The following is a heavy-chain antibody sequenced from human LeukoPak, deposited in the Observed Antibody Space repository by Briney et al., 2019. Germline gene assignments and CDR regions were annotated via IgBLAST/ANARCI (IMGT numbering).Heavy chain of an antibody. CDR1: GYTFTDYL. V-gene: IGHV1-18*01. J-gene: IGHJ4*02. Sequence: ASVRVSCKASGYTFTDYLINWVRQAPGQGLEWVGSISTKNGYTKLAQKFQGRVAMPKDTSANTIDMDLKSLTFDATAVYYSAREKLWFGDFPFDNWGQGTLVSVSS. CDR2: ISTKNGYT. D-gene: IGHD3-10*01. CDR3: AREKLWFGDFPFDN.